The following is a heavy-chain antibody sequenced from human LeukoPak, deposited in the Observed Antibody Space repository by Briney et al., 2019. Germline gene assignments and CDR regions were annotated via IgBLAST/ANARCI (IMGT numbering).Heavy chain of an antibody. CDR3: AKGGIYGGNPRGYLDY. J-gene: IGHJ4*02. Sequence: GGSLRLSCAASGFTFTSYAMSWVRQAPGKGLEWVAVISYDGSNKYYADSVKGRFTISRDNSKNTLYLQMNSLRAEDTAVYYCAKGGIYGGNPRGYLDYWGQGTLVTVSS. V-gene: IGHV3-30*18. CDR1: GFTFTSYA. CDR2: ISYDGSNK. D-gene: IGHD4-23*01.